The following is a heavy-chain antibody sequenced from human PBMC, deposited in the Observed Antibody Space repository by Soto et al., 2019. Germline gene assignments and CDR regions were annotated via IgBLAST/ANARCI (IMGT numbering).Heavy chain of an antibody. CDR3: ASEGGVRDIVVVPAAI. D-gene: IGHD2-2*01. CDR2: ISAYNGNT. J-gene: IGHJ4*02. Sequence: GASVKVSCKASGYTFTSYGISWVRQAPGQGLEWMGWISAYNGNTNYAQKLQGRVTMTTDTSTSTAYMELRSLRSDDTAVYYCASEGGVRDIVVVPAAIWGQGTLVTVSS. CDR1: GYTFTSYG. V-gene: IGHV1-18*01.